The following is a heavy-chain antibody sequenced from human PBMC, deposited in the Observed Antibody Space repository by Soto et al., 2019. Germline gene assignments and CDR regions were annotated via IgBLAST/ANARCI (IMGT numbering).Heavy chain of an antibody. CDR2: ILHSGST. J-gene: IGHJ4*02. CDR1: GGSVSRDPYY. D-gene: IGHD2-8*01. V-gene: IGHV4-61*01. Sequence: QVQLQESGPGLVKPSETLSLTCTVSGGSVSRDPYYWNWIRQPPGKGLEYIGFILHSGSTNYNPYLQSRVNISLDTTKNPVSLKLRSVTAADTAMYYCAGCRDAYKSGYWGQGTLVTVSS. CDR3: AGCRDAYKSGY.